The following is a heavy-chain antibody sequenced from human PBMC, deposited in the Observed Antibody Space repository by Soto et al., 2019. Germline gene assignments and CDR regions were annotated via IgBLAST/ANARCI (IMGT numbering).Heavy chain of an antibody. CDR2: VYSAGTT. D-gene: IGHD3-10*01. CDR1: GFTGSTNY. CDR3: ARDWGGDAGIYWYFDF. V-gene: IGHV3-53*01. Sequence: EVQVVESGGGLIQPGGSLRLSCAVSGFTGSTNYMSWVRQAPGKVLEWLSVVYSAGTTHYEDSVKGRFTSSRDSSKNTLYLPGNRLRAEDTAVYYCARDWGGDAGIYWYFDFCGRGTLVPVSS. J-gene: IGHJ2*01.